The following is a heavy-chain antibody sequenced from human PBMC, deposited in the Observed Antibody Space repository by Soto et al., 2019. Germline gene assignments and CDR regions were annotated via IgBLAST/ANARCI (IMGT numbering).Heavy chain of an antibody. V-gene: IGHV4-59*01. J-gene: IGHJ4*02. Sequence: SETLSLTCTVSGGSTSSYYGSWIRQPPGKGLDWIGYIYYSGSTYYNPSLWRPVTRSVDTSKNQFSLKLSSVTAADTAVYYCARDNGYSYGYTLAHWGQGTLVTVS. CDR3: ARDNGYSYGYTLAH. CDR1: GGSTSSYY. CDR2: IYYSGST. D-gene: IGHD5-18*01.